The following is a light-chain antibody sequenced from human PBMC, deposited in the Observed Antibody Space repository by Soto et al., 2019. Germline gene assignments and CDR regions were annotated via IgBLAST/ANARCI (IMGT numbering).Light chain of an antibody. J-gene: IGKJ1*01. Sequence: EIVLTQSPGTLSLSPGDRATLSCRASQTISSTYLVWYQQKPGQAPRLLIYGASTRATGIPDRFSGSGSGTDFTLTISRLEPEDFAVYYCQQFHISRTFGQGTKVDIK. CDR2: GAS. CDR3: QQFHISRT. V-gene: IGKV3-20*01. CDR1: QTISSTY.